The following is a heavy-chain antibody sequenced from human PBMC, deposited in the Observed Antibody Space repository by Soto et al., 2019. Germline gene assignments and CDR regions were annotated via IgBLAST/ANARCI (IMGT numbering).Heavy chain of an antibody. V-gene: IGHV4-59*08. CDR2: VYYTGDI. D-gene: IGHD4-17*01. Sequence: QVQLQESGPRLVKPSETLSLTCTVSSGPDRSHNWGWIRQPPGRGLEWIGYVYYTGDIAYNPSLRSRVSISADTSTNDISLTLSSVTAADTAVYYCVRQGIDYLHGLVDVWGQGPTVSVSS. CDR1: SGPDRSHN. J-gene: IGHJ6*02. CDR3: VRQGIDYLHGLVDV.